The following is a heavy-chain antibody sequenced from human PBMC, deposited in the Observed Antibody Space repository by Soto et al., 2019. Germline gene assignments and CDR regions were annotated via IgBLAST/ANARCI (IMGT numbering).Heavy chain of an antibody. CDR1: GFTFDTFA. Sequence: GGSLRLSCAASGFTFDTFAMSWVRQTPQRGLEWVSAISASGTGTLYTDSVKGRFTISRDDSKNTLYLEVNNLRAEDTALYFCVRVAKTSWSFDYWGQGALVTVSS. V-gene: IGHV3-23*01. CDR2: ISASGTGT. CDR3: VRVAKTSWSFDY. J-gene: IGHJ4*02. D-gene: IGHD2-2*01.